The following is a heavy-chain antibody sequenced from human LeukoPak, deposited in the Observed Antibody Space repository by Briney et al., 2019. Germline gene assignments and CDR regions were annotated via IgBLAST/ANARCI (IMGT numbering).Heavy chain of an antibody. J-gene: IGHJ4*02. Sequence: GGSLRLSCAASGFTFSSSAMSWVRQAPGKGLEWVSAISGSSGYTYYADSVKGRFTISRDNSKNTLSLQMNSLRAEDTAVYYCAKEGSYYSNSYFDYWGQGTLVTVSS. CDR2: ISGSSGYT. CDR3: AKEGSYYSNSYFDY. V-gene: IGHV3-23*01. CDR1: GFTFSSSA. D-gene: IGHD4-11*01.